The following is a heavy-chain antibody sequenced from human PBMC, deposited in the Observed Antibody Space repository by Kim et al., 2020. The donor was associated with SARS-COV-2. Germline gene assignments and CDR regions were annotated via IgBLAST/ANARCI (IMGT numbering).Heavy chain of an antibody. CDR2: INHSGST. CDR1: GGSFSGYY. D-gene: IGHD6-13*01. J-gene: IGHJ6*01. Sequence: SETLSLTCAVYGGSFSGYYWSWIRQPPGKGLEWIGEINHSGSTNYNPSLKSRVTISVDTSKNQFSLKLSSVTAADTAVYYCARMYSSSCYSYYYYYGMDV. V-gene: IGHV4-34*01. CDR3: ARMYSSSCYSYYYYYGMDV.